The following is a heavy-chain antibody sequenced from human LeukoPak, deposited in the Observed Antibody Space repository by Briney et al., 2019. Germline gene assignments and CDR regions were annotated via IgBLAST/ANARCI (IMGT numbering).Heavy chain of an antibody. V-gene: IGHV3-74*01. J-gene: IGHJ4*02. CDR3: ARDYDYYDSSGYYDY. CDR1: GFTFSRYW. CDR2: INSDGSST. D-gene: IGHD3-22*01. Sequence: PGGSLRLSCAASGFTFSRYWMHWVRQAPGNGLVWVSRINSDGSSTSYADSVKGRFTISRDNAKNTLYLQMNSLRAEDTAVYYCARDYDYYDSSGYYDYWGQGTLVTVSS.